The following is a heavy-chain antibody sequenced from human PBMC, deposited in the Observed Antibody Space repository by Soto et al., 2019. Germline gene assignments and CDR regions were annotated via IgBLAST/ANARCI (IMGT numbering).Heavy chain of an antibody. J-gene: IGHJ5*02. CDR1: GFSISSGYC. Sequence: PSETLSLTCAVSGFSISSGYCWGWIRQPPGKGPEWLGSIYHSGTTYYNPSVKGRVTISVDTSKNQFSLKMSSVTAADTAVYYCARDSSGYYWFDPWGQGTLVTVSS. D-gene: IGHD3-22*01. CDR3: ARDSSGYYWFDP. CDR2: IYHSGTT. V-gene: IGHV4-38-2*02.